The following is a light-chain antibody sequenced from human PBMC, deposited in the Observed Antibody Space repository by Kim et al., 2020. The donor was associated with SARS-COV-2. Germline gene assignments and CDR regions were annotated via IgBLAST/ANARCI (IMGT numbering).Light chain of an antibody. CDR2: GAS. Sequence: SWSPGERATLSCRASQSVTSNSLAWYQQKPGQTPRLLIYGASSRAPGIPDRFSGSGSGTDFSLTISRLEPEDFAVYYCQQYGSSPRFGGGTKLEIK. CDR1: QSVTSNS. V-gene: IGKV3-20*01. J-gene: IGKJ4*01. CDR3: QQYGSSPR.